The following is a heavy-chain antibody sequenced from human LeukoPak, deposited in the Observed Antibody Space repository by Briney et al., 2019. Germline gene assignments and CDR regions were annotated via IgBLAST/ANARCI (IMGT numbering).Heavy chain of an antibody. Sequence: SETLSLTCTVSGASISSTSYYWGWIRQPPGKGLEWIGSTYYRGTTYYNPSLKSRVTISVDTSKNQFSLKLSSVTAADTAVYYCARAPYDFWSGYYRAGYFDLWGRGTLVTVSS. CDR1: GASISSTSYY. CDR2: TYYRGTT. CDR3: ARAPYDFWSGYYRAGYFDL. V-gene: IGHV4-39*07. J-gene: IGHJ2*01. D-gene: IGHD3-3*01.